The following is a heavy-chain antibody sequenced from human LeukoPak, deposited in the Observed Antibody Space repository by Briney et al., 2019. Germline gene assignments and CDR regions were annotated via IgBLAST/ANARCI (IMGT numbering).Heavy chain of an antibody. CDR3: ARGRGRRCSGGSCYRSDY. J-gene: IGHJ4*02. V-gene: IGHV1-8*01. Sequence: ASVKVSCKASGYTFTSYDINWVRQATGQGLEWMGWMNPNSGNTGYAQKFQGRVTMTRNTSISTAYMELSSLRSEDTAVYYCARGRGRRCSGGSCYRSDYWGQGTLVTVSS. CDR1: GYTFTSYD. D-gene: IGHD2-15*01. CDR2: MNPNSGNT.